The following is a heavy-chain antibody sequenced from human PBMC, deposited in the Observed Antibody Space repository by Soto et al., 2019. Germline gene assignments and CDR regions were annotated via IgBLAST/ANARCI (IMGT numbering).Heavy chain of an antibody. CDR3: AKSGGKFGTTGYYYFDY. Sequence: ASVKVSCKASGYTFTNYYIHWVRQAPGQGLEWVGLINPKTGTTNDAPKFQGRVTMTSDTSTSTAYMELSSLRAEDTAMYFCAKSGGKFGTTGYYYFDYWGQGALVTVSS. CDR2: INPKTGTT. CDR1: GYTFTNYY. V-gene: IGHV1-2*06. D-gene: IGHD3-9*01. J-gene: IGHJ4*02.